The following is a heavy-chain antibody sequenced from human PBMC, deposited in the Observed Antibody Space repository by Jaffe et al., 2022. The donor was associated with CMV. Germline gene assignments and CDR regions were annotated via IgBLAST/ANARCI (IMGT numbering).Heavy chain of an antibody. Sequence: QVQLVQSGAEVKKPGASVKVSCKASGYTFTSYGISWVRQAPGQGLEWMGWISAYNGNTNYAQKLQGRVTMTTDTSTSTAYMELRSLRSDDTAVYYCARVNSSLLWFGDPTFDYWGQGTLVTVSS. D-gene: IGHD3-10*01. V-gene: IGHV1-18*01. J-gene: IGHJ4*02. CDR2: ISAYNGNT. CDR1: GYTFTSYG. CDR3: ARVNSSLLWFGDPTFDY.